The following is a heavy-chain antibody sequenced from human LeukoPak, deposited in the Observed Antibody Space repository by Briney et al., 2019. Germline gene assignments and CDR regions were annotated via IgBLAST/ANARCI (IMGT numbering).Heavy chain of an antibody. CDR1: GFTFSSYS. CDR2: ISSSSSYI. Sequence: PGGSLRLSCAASGFTFSSYSMNWVRQAPGKGLEWVSSISSSSSYIYYADSVKGRFTISRDNAKNSLYLQMSSLRAEDTAVYYCARAPDYFYYYMDVWGKGTTVTVSS. CDR3: ARAPDYFYYYMDV. V-gene: IGHV3-21*01. J-gene: IGHJ6*03.